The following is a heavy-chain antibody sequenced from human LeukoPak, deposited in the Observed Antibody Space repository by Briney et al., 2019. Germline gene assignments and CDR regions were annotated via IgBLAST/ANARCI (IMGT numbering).Heavy chain of an antibody. Sequence: GGSLRLSCAVSGFTFSTYSMNWVRQAPGKGLEWVSYITRNGTTIFYADSVKGRFTISRDNAMNSLYLQMNSLIDEDTAVYYCARSGDYYDTFTGLQHWGQGTLVTVSS. CDR1: GFTFSTYS. D-gene: IGHD3-9*01. CDR2: ITRNGTTI. CDR3: ARSGDYYDTFTGLQH. V-gene: IGHV3-48*02. J-gene: IGHJ1*01.